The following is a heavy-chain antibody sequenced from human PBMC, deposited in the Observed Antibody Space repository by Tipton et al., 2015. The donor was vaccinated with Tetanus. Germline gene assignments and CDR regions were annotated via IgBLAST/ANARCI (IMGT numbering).Heavy chain of an antibody. Sequence: TLSLTCTVFGGSVSSGSYYWAWIQQPPGKGLEYIGYILYGGSTHYNPSLKSRVTMSVDTSKRQFSLKLNSVTAADTAVYYCARGWGSSWYYFDYWGQGILVTVSS. CDR2: ILYGGST. V-gene: IGHV4-61*01. CDR1: GGSVSSGSYY. D-gene: IGHD6-13*01. J-gene: IGHJ4*02. CDR3: ARGWGSSWYYFDY.